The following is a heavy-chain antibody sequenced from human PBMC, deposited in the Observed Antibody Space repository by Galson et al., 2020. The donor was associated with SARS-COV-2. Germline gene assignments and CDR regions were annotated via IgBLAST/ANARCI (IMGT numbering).Heavy chain of an antibody. CDR1: GGSISSSSYY. J-gene: IGHJ4*02. D-gene: IGHD5-12*01. CDR2: IYYSGST. V-gene: IGHV4-39*07. CDR3: ARDWGATNSYYFDY. Sequence: SETLSLTCTVSGGSISSSSYYWGWIRQPPGKGLEWIGSIYYSGSTYYNPSLKSRVTISVDTSKNQFSLKRSSVTAADTAVYYCARDWGATNSYYFDYWGQGTLVTVSS.